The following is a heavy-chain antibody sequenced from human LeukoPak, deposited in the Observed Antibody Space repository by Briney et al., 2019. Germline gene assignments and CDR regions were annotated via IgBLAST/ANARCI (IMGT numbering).Heavy chain of an antibody. V-gene: IGHV4-39*01. CDR3: ASLRRRYSYGFGHWFDP. Sequence: SETLSLTCTVSGGSISSSSYYWGWIRQPPGKGLEWIGSIYYSGSTYYNPSLKSRVTISVDTSKNQFSLKQSSVTAADTAVYYCASLRRRYSYGFGHWFDPWGQGTLVTVSS. CDR1: GGSISSSSYY. D-gene: IGHD5-18*01. J-gene: IGHJ5*02. CDR2: IYYSGST.